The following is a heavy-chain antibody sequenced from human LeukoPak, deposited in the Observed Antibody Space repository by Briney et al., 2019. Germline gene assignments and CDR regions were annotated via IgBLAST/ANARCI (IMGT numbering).Heavy chain of an antibody. Sequence: GESLKISCKGSGYSFTSYWIGWVGQMPGQGLEWMGILYPGDSDTRYSPSFQGQVTISADKSISTAYLQWSSLKASDTAMYYCARLRGDTAMRNAFDIWGQGTMVTVSS. CDR3: ARLRGDTAMRNAFDI. CDR1: GYSFTSYW. D-gene: IGHD5-18*01. CDR2: LYPGDSDT. V-gene: IGHV5-51*01. J-gene: IGHJ3*02.